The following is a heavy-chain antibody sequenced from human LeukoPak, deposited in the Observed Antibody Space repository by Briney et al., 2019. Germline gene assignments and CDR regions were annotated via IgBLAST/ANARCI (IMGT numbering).Heavy chain of an antibody. CDR3: AAYYYDRSGYDLRFY. Sequence: GRSLRLSCAASGFTFSNYGMQWVRQAPGKGLEWVAVIWYDGSKKHHADSVKGRFTISRDNSKNTLNLQMNSLRVEDTAVYYCAAYYYDRSGYDLRFYWGQGTLVTVSS. CDR2: IWYDGSKK. D-gene: IGHD3-22*01. J-gene: IGHJ4*02. V-gene: IGHV3-33*01. CDR1: GFTFSNYG.